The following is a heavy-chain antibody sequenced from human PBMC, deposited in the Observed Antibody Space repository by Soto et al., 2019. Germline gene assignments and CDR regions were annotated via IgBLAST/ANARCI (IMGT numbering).Heavy chain of an antibody. Sequence: QLPVQESGPGLVKPSQTLSLTCTVSGGSISSSRYYWGWIRQPPGKGLEWIGSIYYSGSTYYNPSLMSRVTLSVDQSKNQVSLKLSPVTAPDTAVYYCACPEWELPPGDGFDPWGQGTLVTVSS. CDR3: ACPEWELPPGDGFDP. D-gene: IGHD1-26*01. CDR2: IYYSGST. CDR1: GGSISSSRYY. V-gene: IGHV4-39*01. J-gene: IGHJ5*02.